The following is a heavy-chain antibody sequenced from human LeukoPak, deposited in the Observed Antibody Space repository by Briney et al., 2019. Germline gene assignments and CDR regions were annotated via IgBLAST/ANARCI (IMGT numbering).Heavy chain of an antibody. D-gene: IGHD2-2*01. CDR3: ARERREQLLPPYTRSVTYFDY. J-gene: IGHJ4*02. V-gene: IGHV4-39*07. CDR1: GGPITSNSYY. Sequence: PSETLSLTCTVSGGPITSNSYYWGWIRQPPGKGLEWIGSITYSGSTYYNPSLKRRVTISIDTSKNQFSLKLSSVTAADTAVYYCARERREQLLPPYTRSVTYFDYWGQGTLVTVSS. CDR2: ITYSGST.